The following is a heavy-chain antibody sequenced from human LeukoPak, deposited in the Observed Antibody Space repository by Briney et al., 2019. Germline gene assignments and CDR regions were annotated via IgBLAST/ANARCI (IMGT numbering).Heavy chain of an antibody. CDR2: ISGSGGST. Sequence: GGSLRLSCAASGFTFSSYAMSWVRQAPGKGLEWVSAISGSGGSTYYADPVKGRFTISRDNSKNTLYLQMNSLRAEDTAVYYCAKSYYDSSGYRANDAFDIWGQGTMVTVSS. D-gene: IGHD3-22*01. V-gene: IGHV3-23*01. J-gene: IGHJ3*02. CDR1: GFTFSSYA. CDR3: AKSYYDSSGYRANDAFDI.